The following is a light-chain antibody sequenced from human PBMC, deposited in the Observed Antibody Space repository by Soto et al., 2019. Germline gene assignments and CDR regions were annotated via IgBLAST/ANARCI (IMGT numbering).Light chain of an antibody. CDR1: QDISSY. V-gene: IGKV1-9*01. CDR2: AAS. Sequence: DIQLTQSPSFLSASVGDRVTITCRTSQDISSYLAWYQQKPGKAPQLLISAASTLQSGVPSRFSGSGSGTESTLTISSLQPEDFATYDCQQLKSYPLSFGGGTKVEI. CDR3: QQLKSYPLS. J-gene: IGKJ4*01.